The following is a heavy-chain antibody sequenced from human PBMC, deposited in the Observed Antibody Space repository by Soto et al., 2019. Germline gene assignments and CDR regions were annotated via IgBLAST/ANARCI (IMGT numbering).Heavy chain of an antibody. CDR1: GFTFSSYS. CDR2: ISSSSSYI. J-gene: IGHJ5*02. Sequence: LRLSCAASGFTFSSYSMNWVRQAPGKGLEWVSSISSSSSYIYYADSVKGRFTISRDNAKNSLYLQMNSLRAEDTAVYYCARLGYCSSTSCYGDWFDPWGQGTLVTVSS. V-gene: IGHV3-21*01. CDR3: ARLGYCSSTSCYGDWFDP. D-gene: IGHD2-2*01.